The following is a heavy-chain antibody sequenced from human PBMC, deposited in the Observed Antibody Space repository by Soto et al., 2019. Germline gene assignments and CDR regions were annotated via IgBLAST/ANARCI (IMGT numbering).Heavy chain of an antibody. V-gene: IGHV3-7*01. CDR1: GFTFSSYW. CDR2: IKQDGSEK. Sequence: PGGSLRLSCAASGFTFSSYWMSWVRQAPGKGLEWVANIKQDGSEKYYVDSVKGRFTISRDNAKNSLYLQMNSLRAEDTAVYYCASQGYIAVAGHYYYYYGMDVWGQGTTVTVSS. CDR3: ASQGYIAVAGHYYYYYGMDV. J-gene: IGHJ6*02. D-gene: IGHD6-19*01.